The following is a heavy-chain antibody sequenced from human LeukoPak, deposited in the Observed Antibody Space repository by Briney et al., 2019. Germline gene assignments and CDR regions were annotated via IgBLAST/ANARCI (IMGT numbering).Heavy chain of an antibody. V-gene: IGHV3-30-3*01. CDR1: GFPFSGYD. CDR3: ARVSPSGSGVN. CDR2: ISSDGSNE. J-gene: IGHJ4*02. Sequence: GGSLRLSCAASGFPFSGYDMNWVRQAPGKGLEWVALISSDGSNEYYADSVMGRFTISRDNSKKTLYLQMDSLRVEDTAVYYCARVSPSGSGVNWGQGTLVTVSS. D-gene: IGHD5-12*01.